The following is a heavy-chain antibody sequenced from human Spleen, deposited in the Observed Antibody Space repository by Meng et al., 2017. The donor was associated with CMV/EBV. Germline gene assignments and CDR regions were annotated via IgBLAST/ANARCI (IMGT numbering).Heavy chain of an antibody. CDR1: AFTFSSCG. J-gene: IGHJ4*02. CDR2: RWDDGSNK. CDR3: ARQWQLPDY. Sequence: LSWAASAFTFSSCGMHWVRQARGKGLEWVAVRWDDGSNKNYADSVKGRFTISRDNSKNMLYLQMNSLRAEDTAVYYCARQWQLPDYWGQGTLVTVSS. D-gene: IGHD2-15*01. V-gene: IGHV3-33*01.